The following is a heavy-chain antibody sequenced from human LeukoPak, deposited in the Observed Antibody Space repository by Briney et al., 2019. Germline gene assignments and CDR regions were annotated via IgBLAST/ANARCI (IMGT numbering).Heavy chain of an antibody. CDR3: AKVVLLLTASDAFDF. CDR1: GFTFSSNA. J-gene: IGHJ3*01. Sequence: GGSLRLSCAASGFTFSSNAMSWVGQAPGKGLEWVSTISGNYGSTYYADSVKGRFTISRDNFKNTVFLRMNSLRAEDTAVYYCAKVVLLLTASDAFDFWGQGTKVTVSS. D-gene: IGHD2-21*02. CDR2: ISGNYGST. V-gene: IGHV3-23*01.